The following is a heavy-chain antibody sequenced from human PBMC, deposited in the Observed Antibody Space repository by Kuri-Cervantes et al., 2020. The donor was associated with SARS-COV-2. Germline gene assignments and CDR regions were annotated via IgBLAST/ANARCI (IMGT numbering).Heavy chain of an antibody. Sequence: GSLKISCAASGFTFSSYSMNWVRQAPGKGLEWVSSISSSSSYIYYADSVKGRFTISRDNAKNSLYLQMNSLRAEDTAVYYCARDGGPREQQLGVWGKGTTVTVSS. CDR2: ISSSSSYI. CDR3: ARDGGPREQQLGV. CDR1: GFTFSSYS. D-gene: IGHD6-13*01. V-gene: IGHV3-21*01. J-gene: IGHJ6*04.